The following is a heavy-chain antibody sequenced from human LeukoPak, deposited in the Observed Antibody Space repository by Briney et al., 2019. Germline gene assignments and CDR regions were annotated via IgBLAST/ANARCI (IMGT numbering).Heavy chain of an antibody. D-gene: IGHD2-2*01. CDR3: ARADCSSTSCYDMGDYFDY. V-gene: IGHV3-30-3*01. J-gene: IGHJ4*02. CDR1: GFTFSSYA. CDR2: ISYDGSNK. Sequence: PGGSLRLSCAASGFTFSSYAMHWVRQAPGKGLEWVAVISYDGSNKYYADSVKGRFTISRDNAKNSLYLQMNSLRAEDTAVYYCARADCSSTSCYDMGDYFDYWGQGTLVTVSS.